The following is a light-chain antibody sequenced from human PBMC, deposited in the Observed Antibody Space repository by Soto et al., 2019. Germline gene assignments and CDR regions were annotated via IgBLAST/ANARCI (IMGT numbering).Light chain of an antibody. CDR1: QSIRYY. CDR3: QQSHSNAIT. J-gene: IGKJ5*01. V-gene: IGKV1-39*01. CDR2: AAS. Sequence: DIQMTQSPSSLSASVGDRVSITCLASQSIRYYLNWYQQKPGKAPKLLINAASILQSGVPSRFSGSGSGTDFTLTISSLQPEDSATYYCQQSHSNAITFGQGTRLEIK.